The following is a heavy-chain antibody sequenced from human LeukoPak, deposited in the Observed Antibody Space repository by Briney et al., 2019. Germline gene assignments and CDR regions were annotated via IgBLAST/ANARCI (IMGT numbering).Heavy chain of an antibody. V-gene: IGHV4-38-2*02. Sequence: SETLSLTCTVSGYSISSGYYWGWIRQPPGKGLEWIGSIYHSGSTYYNPSLKSRVTISVDTSKNQFSLKLGSVTAADTAVYYCAREAGYCSSTSCSNNWFDPWGQGTLVTVSS. CDR1: GYSISSGYY. J-gene: IGHJ5*02. CDR2: IYHSGST. D-gene: IGHD2-2*01. CDR3: AREAGYCSSTSCSNNWFDP.